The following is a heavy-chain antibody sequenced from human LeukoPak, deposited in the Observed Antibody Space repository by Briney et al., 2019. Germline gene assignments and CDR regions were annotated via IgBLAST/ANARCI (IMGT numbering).Heavy chain of an antibody. J-gene: IGHJ4*02. CDR1: GGTFSSYA. V-gene: IGHV1-69*13. CDR3: ARDGAAAAAPEDY. CDR2: IIPIFGTA. D-gene: IGHD6-25*01. Sequence: SVKVSCKASGGTFSSYAISWVRQAPGQGLEWMGGIIPIFGTANYAQKFQGRVTITADESTSTAYMELSSLRSEDTAVYYCARDGAAAAAPEDYWGQGTLVTVSS.